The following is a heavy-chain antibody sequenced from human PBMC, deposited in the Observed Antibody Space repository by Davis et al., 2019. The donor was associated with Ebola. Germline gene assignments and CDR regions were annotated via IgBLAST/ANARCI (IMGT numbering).Heavy chain of an antibody. CDR3: ARGRRYYGSGSYLPSGMDV. J-gene: IGHJ6*02. CDR2: INLSGST. V-gene: IGHV4-34*01. Sequence: GSLRLSCAASGFTVSNYNMNWIRQPPGKGLEWIGEINLSGSTNYNPSLKSRVTISVDTSKNQFSLKLSSVTAADTAVYYCARGRRYYGSGSYLPSGMDVWGQGTTVTVSS. CDR1: GFTVSNYN. D-gene: IGHD3-10*01.